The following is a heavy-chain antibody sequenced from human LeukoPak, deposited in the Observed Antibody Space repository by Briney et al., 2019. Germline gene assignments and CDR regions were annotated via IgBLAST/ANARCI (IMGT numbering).Heavy chain of an antibody. CDR1: GYTFTSYG. J-gene: IGHJ4*02. V-gene: IGHV1-18*01. D-gene: IGHD2-2*01. Sequence: ASVKVSCKASGYTFTSYGISWVRQAPGQGLEWMGWISAYNGNTNYAQKLQGRVTMTTDTSTSTAYMELRSLRSDDTAVYYCARVVVVPAANYFDYWSQGTLVTVSS. CDR3: ARVVVVPAANYFDY. CDR2: ISAYNGNT.